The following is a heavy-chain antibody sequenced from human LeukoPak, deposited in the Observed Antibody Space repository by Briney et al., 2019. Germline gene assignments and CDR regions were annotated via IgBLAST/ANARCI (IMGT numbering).Heavy chain of an antibody. D-gene: IGHD3-10*01. CDR3: AKAPQIDYYGSGSYYSY. V-gene: IGHV3-23*01. CDR1: GFTFSSYA. J-gene: IGHJ4*02. CDR2: ISGSGGST. Sequence: GGSLRLSCAASGFTFSSYAMSWVRQAPGKGLEWVSAISGSGGSTYYADSVKGRFAISRDNSKNKLYLQMNSLRAEDTAVYYCAKAPQIDYYGSGSYYSYWGQGTLVTVSS.